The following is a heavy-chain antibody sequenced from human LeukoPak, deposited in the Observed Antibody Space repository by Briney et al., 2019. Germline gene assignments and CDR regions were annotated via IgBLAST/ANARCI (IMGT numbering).Heavy chain of an antibody. Sequence: SETLSLTCTVSGASITTHHWSWIHQSPGKGLEWIGYSHINGGSSYNPSLKSRVTISLDTSENHFSLRLNSVTAADTAVYFCARGDIDWLRSPGALYYFDYWGQGILVTVSS. D-gene: IGHD5-12*01. CDR2: SHINGGS. CDR3: ARGDIDWLRSPGALYYFDY. J-gene: IGHJ4*02. V-gene: IGHV4-59*11. CDR1: GASITTHH.